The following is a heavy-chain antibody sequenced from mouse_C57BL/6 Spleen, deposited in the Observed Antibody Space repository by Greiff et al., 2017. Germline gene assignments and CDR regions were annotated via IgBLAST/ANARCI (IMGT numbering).Heavy chain of an antibody. D-gene: IGHD4-1*01. CDR2: IDPSDSET. CDR1: GYTFTSYW. J-gene: IGHJ4*01. CDR3: ARWEPWYAMDY. Sequence: QVQLQQPGAELVRPGSSVKLSCKASGYTFTSYWMHWVKQRPIQGLEWIGNIDPSDSETHYNQKFKDKATLTVDKSSSTAYMQLSSLTSEDSAVYYWARWEPWYAMDYWGQGTSVTVSS. V-gene: IGHV1-52*01.